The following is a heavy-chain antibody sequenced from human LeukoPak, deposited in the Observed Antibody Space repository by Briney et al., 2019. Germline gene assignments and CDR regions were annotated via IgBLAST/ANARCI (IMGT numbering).Heavy chain of an antibody. V-gene: IGHV3-21*01. CDR2: ISSSSSYI. CDR3: ARDRQEEQLDY. J-gene: IGHJ4*02. D-gene: IGHD1/OR15-1a*01. CDR1: GFTFSSYS. Sequence: GGSLRLSCAASGFTFSSYSMNWVRQAPGKGPEWVSSISSSSSYIYYADSVKGRFTISRDNAKNSLYLQMNSLRAEDTAVYYCARDRQEEQLDYWGQGTLVTVSS.